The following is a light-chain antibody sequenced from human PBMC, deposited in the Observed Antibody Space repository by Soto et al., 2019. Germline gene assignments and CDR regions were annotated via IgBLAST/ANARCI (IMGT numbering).Light chain of an antibody. CDR3: CSFAGSNTFV. V-gene: IGLV2-23*03. CDR2: EGS. CDR1: SSVVGSYNL. J-gene: IGLJ1*01. Sequence: QSALTQPASVSGSPGQSITLSCTGTSSVVGSYNLVSWYQQHPGKAPKLMIYEGSKRPSGVSNRFSGSKSGNTASLTISGLQAEDEAYYYCCSFAGSNTFVFGTGTKVTVL.